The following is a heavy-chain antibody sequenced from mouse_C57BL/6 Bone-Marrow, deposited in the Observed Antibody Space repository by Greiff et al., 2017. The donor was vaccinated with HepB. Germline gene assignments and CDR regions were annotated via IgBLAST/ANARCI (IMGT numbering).Heavy chain of an antibody. CDR1: GYTFTSYG. CDR3: ARTLITTVVARYYFDY. D-gene: IGHD1-1*01. V-gene: IGHV1-81*01. J-gene: IGHJ2*01. CDR2: IYPRSGNT. Sequence: QVQLQQSGAELARPGASVKLSCKASGYTFTSYGISWVKQRTGQGLEWIGEIYPRSGNTYYNEKFKGKATLTADKSSSTAYMELRSLTSEDSAVYFCARTLITTVVARYYFDYWGQGTTLTVSS.